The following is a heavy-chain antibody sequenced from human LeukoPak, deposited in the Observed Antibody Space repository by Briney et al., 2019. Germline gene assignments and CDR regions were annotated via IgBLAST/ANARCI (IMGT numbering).Heavy chain of an antibody. V-gene: IGHV3-30*04. J-gene: IGHJ4*02. Sequence: GGSLRLSCAASGFTFSSYAMHWVRQAPGKGLEWVAVISYDGSNKYYADSVKGRFTISRDNSKNTLYLQMDSLRVEDTAVHYCAKVTGGDMITYGGLDYWGQGTLVTVSS. CDR2: ISYDGSNK. CDR3: AKVTGGDMITYGGLDY. CDR1: GFTFSSYA. D-gene: IGHD3-16*01.